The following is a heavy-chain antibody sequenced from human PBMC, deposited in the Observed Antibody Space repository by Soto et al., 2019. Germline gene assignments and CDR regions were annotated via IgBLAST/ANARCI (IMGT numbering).Heavy chain of an antibody. CDR1: GGSISSYY. CDR2: IYYSGST. Sequence: PSETLSLTCTVSGGSISSYYWSWIRQPPGKGLEWIGYIYYSGSTNYNPSLKSRVTISVDTSKNQFSLKLSSVTAADTAAYYCARHPSYYYGFDPWGQGTLVTVSS. J-gene: IGHJ5*02. V-gene: IGHV4-59*01. CDR3: ARHPSYYYGFDP. D-gene: IGHD3-10*01.